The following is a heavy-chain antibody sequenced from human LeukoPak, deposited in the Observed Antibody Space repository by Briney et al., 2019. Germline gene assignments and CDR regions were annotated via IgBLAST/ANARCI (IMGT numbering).Heavy chain of an antibody. V-gene: IGHV4-34*01. CDR1: GGSFSGYY. D-gene: IGHD3-22*01. J-gene: IGHJ3*02. CDR3: VRIGYDSSGFMAFDI. CDR2: INHSGST. Sequence: SETLSLTCAVYGGSFSGYYWSWIRQPPGKGLEWIGEINHSGSTNYNPSLKSRVTISVDTSKNQFSLKLSSVTAADTAVYYCVRIGYDSSGFMAFDIWGQGTMVTVSS.